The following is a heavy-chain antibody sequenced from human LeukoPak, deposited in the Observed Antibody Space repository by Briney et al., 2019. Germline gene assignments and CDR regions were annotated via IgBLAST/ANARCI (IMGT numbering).Heavy chain of an antibody. CDR2: IYYSGST. V-gene: IGHV4-39*01. CDR1: GGSISSSSYY. D-gene: IGHD4-11*01. Sequence: QTSGTLSLTCAVSGGSISSSSYYWGWIRQPPGKGLEWIGNIYYSGSTYYNPSLKSRVTISVDTSKNQFSLKLSSVTAADTAVYYCARVRLRTTVTREFDYWGQGTLVTVSS. CDR3: ARVRLRTTVTREFDY. J-gene: IGHJ4*02.